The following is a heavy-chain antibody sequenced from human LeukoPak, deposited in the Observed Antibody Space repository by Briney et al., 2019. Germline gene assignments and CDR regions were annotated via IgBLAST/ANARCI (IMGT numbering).Heavy chain of an antibody. CDR2: IDYSGTT. J-gene: IGHJ5*02. V-gene: IGHV4-39*01. CDR1: GGSISSSSYN. D-gene: IGHD6-13*01. Sequence: KASEALSLTCTVSGGSISSSSYNWGWIRQPPGKGLEWIGNIDYSGTTYYNPSLKSRVTISLDTSKDLFSLKLISVTAADTAVYYCARPPGIAAAWFDPWGQGTLVTVSS. CDR3: ARPPGIAAAWFDP.